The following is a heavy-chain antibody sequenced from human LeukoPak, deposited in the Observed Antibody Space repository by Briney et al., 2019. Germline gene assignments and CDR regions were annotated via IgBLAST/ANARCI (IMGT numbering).Heavy chain of an antibody. J-gene: IGHJ4*02. Sequence: SVKVSCKASGGTFSSYAICWVRQAPGQGLEWMGGSIPIFGTANYAQKFQGRVTITADESTSTAYMGLSSLRSEDTAVYYCARDVGYCSGGSCYQFDYWGQGTLVTVSS. V-gene: IGHV1-69*01. D-gene: IGHD2-15*01. CDR1: GGTFSSYA. CDR2: SIPIFGTA. CDR3: ARDVGYCSGGSCYQFDY.